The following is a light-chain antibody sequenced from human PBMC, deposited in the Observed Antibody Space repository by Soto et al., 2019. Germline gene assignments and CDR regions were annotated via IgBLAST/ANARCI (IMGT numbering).Light chain of an antibody. J-gene: IGKJ1*01. Sequence: EIVLTQSPGTLSLSPGERATLSCRVSQSVSSSYLAWYQQKPGQAPRLLIYGVSSRATGIPDRFSGSGSGTDFTLTISRLEPEDFAVYYCQQYGSSPRTFGQGTKVEIK. CDR3: QQYGSSPRT. V-gene: IGKV3-20*01. CDR1: QSVSSSY. CDR2: GVS.